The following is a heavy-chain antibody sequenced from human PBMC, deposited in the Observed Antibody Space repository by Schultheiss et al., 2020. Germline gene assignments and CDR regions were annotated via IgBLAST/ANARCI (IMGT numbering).Heavy chain of an antibody. CDR3: ATTRWNDLFDY. V-gene: IGHV1-46*01. D-gene: IGHD1-1*01. CDR2: INPSGGST. J-gene: IGHJ4*02. CDR1: GYTFTSYY. Sequence: GESLKISCKASGYTFTSYYMHWVRQAPGQGLEWMGIINPSGGSTSYAQKFQGRVTMTRDTSTSTVYMELSSLRSEDTAVYYCATTRWNDLFDYWGQGTLVTVSS.